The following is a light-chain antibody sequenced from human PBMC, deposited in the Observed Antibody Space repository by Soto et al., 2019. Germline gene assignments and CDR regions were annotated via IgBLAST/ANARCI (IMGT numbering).Light chain of an antibody. J-gene: IGKJ5*01. Sequence: DIQMTQSPSSLSASLGDTVTISCRASQNFENYLHWYQQKAGKAPEVLLYVASVLKDGVSSRFSGSGYGTDFTLTITNLQPEDFAMYYCQQSFSSPPITFGQGTRLDIK. CDR3: QQSFSSPPIT. V-gene: IGKV1-39*01. CDR2: VAS. CDR1: QNFENY.